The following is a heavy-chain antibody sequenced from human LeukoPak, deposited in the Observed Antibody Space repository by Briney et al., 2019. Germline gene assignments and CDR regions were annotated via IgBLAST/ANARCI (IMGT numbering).Heavy chain of an antibody. Sequence: GGSLRLSCAASGFTFSSYAMSWVRQAPGKGLEWVSAISGSGGSTYYADSVKGRFTISRDKSKNTLYLQMNSLRAEDTAVYYCAPYYYDSSGYSAAEYFQHWGQGTLVTVSS. CDR1: GFTFSSYA. CDR2: ISGSGGST. CDR3: APYYYDSSGYSAAEYFQH. D-gene: IGHD3-22*01. V-gene: IGHV3-23*01. J-gene: IGHJ1*01.